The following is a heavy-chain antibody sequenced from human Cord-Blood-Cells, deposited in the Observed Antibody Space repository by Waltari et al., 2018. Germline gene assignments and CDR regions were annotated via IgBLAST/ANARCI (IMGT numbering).Heavy chain of an antibody. D-gene: IGHD5-12*01. CDR2: ISGSGGST. Sequence: EVQLLESGGGLVQPGGSLRLSCAASGFTFSSYAMSWVRQAPGKGVEWVSAISGSGGSTYYADSVKGRFTISRDNSKNTLYLQMNSLRAEDTAVYYCAKAGRWLQNWNWFDPWGQGTLVTVSS. V-gene: IGHV3-23*01. J-gene: IGHJ5*02. CDR1: GFTFSSYA. CDR3: AKAGRWLQNWNWFDP.